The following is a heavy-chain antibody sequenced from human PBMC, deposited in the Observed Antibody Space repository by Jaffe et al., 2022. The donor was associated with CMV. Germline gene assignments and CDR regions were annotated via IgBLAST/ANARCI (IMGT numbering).Heavy chain of an antibody. Sequence: QITLKESGPTLVKPTQTLTLTCTFSGFSSSTNGVGVGWIRQPPGKALEWLAFIYWDDDKRYSPSLKTRLTIIEDTSKNQVVLTMTNMDPADTATYYCVQVTEQLVRKRFGRRQYYYMDVWGQGTTVTVSS. CDR3: VQVTEQLVRKRFGRRQYYYMDV. CDR1: GFSSSTNGVG. CDR2: IYWDDDK. D-gene: IGHD6-6*01. V-gene: IGHV2-5*02. J-gene: IGHJ6*03.